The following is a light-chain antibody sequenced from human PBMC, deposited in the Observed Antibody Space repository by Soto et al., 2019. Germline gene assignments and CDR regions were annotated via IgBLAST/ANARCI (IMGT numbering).Light chain of an antibody. CDR1: SSNIGSHS. V-gene: IGLV1-47*01. CDR3: ATRDDTLSGSVV. J-gene: IGLJ2*01. Sequence: SVLTQPPSASGPPGQWVTISCSGSSSNIGSHSVYWYQQLPGMAPKLLFYRDVNRPSWVPDRMSASKSGTSASLAISGLRYEDEAIYYCATRDDTLSGSVVFGGGTKLTVL. CDR2: RDV.